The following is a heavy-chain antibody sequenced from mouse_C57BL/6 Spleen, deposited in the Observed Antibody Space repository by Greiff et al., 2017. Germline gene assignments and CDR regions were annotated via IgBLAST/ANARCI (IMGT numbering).Heavy chain of an antibody. CDR3: AREAIYDYDGRGYYAMDY. D-gene: IGHD2-4*01. Sequence: QVQLQQPGAELVKPGASVKLSCKASGYTFTSYWMHWVKQRPGQGLEWIGMIHPNSGSTNYNAKFKSKATLTVDKSSSTAYMQLSSLTSEDSAVYYCAREAIYDYDGRGYYAMDYWGQGTSVTVSS. CDR1: GYTFTSYW. CDR2: IHPNSGST. J-gene: IGHJ4*01. V-gene: IGHV1-64*01.